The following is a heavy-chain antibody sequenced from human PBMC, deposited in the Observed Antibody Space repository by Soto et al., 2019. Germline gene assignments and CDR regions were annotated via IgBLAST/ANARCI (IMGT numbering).Heavy chain of an antibody. CDR3: AKDEVAAAGTGGPYYYYYMDV. J-gene: IGHJ6*03. CDR2: ISWNSGSI. D-gene: IGHD6-13*01. Sequence: PGGSLRLSCAASGFTFDDYAMHWVRQAPGKGLEWVSGISWNSGSIGYADSVKGRFTISRDNAKNSLYLQMNSLRAEDTALYYCAKDEVAAAGTGGPYYYYYMDVWGKGTTVTVSS. V-gene: IGHV3-9*01. CDR1: GFTFDDYA.